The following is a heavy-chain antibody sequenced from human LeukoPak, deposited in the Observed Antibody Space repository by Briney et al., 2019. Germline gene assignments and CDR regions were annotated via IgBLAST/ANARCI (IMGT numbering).Heavy chain of an antibody. V-gene: IGHV3-48*01. CDR1: GFTFSDYS. CDR2: ISSRGSTK. CDR3: ARGSSPIDC. D-gene: IGHD6-13*01. J-gene: IGHJ4*02. Sequence: PGGSLRLSCAASGFTFSDYSMNWVRQAPGKGLEWVSDISSRGSTKYYADSVKGRFTISRDNAKNSLYLQMNSLRAEDTAIYYCARGSSPIDCWGQGTLVTVSS.